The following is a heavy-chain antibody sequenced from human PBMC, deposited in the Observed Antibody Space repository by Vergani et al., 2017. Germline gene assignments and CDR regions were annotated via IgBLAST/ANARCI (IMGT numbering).Heavy chain of an antibody. J-gene: IGHJ6*02. Sequence: QVQLVESGGGLVKPGGSLRLSCAASGFTFSDYYMSWIRQAPGKGLEWVSYISSSGSTIYYTDSVKGRFTISRDNAKSSLYLQMNSLRAEDTAVYYCARDYYYYDSSVYLGGAYGMDVWGQGTTVTVSS. CDR3: ARDYYYYDSSVYLGGAYGMDV. V-gene: IGHV3-11*04. CDR2: ISSSGSTI. CDR1: GFTFSDYY. D-gene: IGHD3-22*01.